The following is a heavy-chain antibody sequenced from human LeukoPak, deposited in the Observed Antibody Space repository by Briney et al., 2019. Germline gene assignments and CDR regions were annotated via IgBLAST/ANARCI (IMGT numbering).Heavy chain of an antibody. D-gene: IGHD1-26*01. CDR2: ISSSSSYI. CDR1: GFTFISYS. Sequence: GGSLRLSCAASGFTFISYSMNWVRQAPGKGLEWVSSISSSSSYIYYADSVKGRFTISRDNAKNSLYLQMNSLRAEDTAVYYCAADSGSPPDVSYYYYGMDVWGQGITVTVSS. J-gene: IGHJ6*02. CDR3: AADSGSPPDVSYYYYGMDV. V-gene: IGHV3-21*01.